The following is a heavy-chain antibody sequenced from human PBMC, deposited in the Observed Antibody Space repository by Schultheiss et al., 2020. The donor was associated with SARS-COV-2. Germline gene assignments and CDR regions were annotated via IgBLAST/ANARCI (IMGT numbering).Heavy chain of an antibody. D-gene: IGHD2-21*02. CDR2: IIPIFGTA. CDR3: ASGDFHYYGIDV. Sequence: SVKVSCKASGYTFTSYGISWVRQAPGQGLEWMGGIIPIFGTANYAQKFQGRVTITADESTSTAYMELSSLRSEDTAVYYCASGDFHYYGIDVWGQGTTVTVSS. CDR1: GYTFTSYG. V-gene: IGHV1-69*13. J-gene: IGHJ6*02.